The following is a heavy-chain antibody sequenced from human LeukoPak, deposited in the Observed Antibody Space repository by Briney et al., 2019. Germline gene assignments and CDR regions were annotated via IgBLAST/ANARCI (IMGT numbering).Heavy chain of an antibody. D-gene: IGHD5-18*01. J-gene: IGHJ4*02. Sequence: SETLSLTCTVSGGSISSYYWNWIRQPPGKGLEWIGYIYSSGSTNYNPSLKSRVAISVDTSRNQFSLKLSSVTTADTAVHYSARGYGYYFESWGQGTLVTVSS. CDR3: ARGYGYYFES. CDR1: GGSISSYY. V-gene: IGHV4-59*03. CDR2: IYSSGST.